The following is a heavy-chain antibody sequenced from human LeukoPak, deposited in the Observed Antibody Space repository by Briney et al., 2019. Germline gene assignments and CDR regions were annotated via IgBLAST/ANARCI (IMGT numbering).Heavy chain of an antibody. CDR3: ARDGDAMVRGGNDY. Sequence: ASVKVSCKASGYTFTSYAISWVRQAPGQGLEWMGWINPNSGGTNYAQKFQGRVTMTRDTSISTAYMELSRLRSDDTAVYYCARDGDAMVRGGNDYWGQGTLVTVSS. CDR1: GYTFTSYA. J-gene: IGHJ4*02. V-gene: IGHV1-2*02. D-gene: IGHD3-10*01. CDR2: INPNSGGT.